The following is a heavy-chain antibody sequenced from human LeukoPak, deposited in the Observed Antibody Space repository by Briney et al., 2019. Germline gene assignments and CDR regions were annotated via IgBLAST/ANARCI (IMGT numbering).Heavy chain of an antibody. J-gene: IGHJ4*02. CDR2: INPNSGGT. Sequence: GASVKVSCKASGYTFTGYYMHWVRQAPGQGLEWMGWINPNSGGTNYAQKFQGRVTMTRDTAISTAYMELSRLRSDDTAVYYCARVALSSGWYDYWGQGTLVTVSS. CDR1: GYTFTGYY. CDR3: ARVALSSGWYDY. D-gene: IGHD6-19*01. V-gene: IGHV1-2*02.